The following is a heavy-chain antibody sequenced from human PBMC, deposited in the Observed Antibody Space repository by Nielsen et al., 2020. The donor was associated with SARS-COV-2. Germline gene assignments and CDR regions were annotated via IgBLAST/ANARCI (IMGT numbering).Heavy chain of an antibody. V-gene: IGHV3-74*01. CDR1: GLTFSRYS. Sequence: GGSLRLSCAASGLTFSRYSMNWVRRAPGKGLMWVSRINTDGSRSAYADSVKGRFTISRDNARDTVYLQMNSLSAEDTAVYYCVRVRDDGYYYDTGPFDYWGQGALVTVSS. D-gene: IGHD3-22*01. J-gene: IGHJ4*02. CDR3: VRVRDDGYYYDTGPFDY. CDR2: INTDGSRS.